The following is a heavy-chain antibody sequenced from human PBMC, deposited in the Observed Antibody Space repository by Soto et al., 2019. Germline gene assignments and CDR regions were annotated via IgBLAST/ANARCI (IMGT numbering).Heavy chain of an antibody. CDR3: ARLRKQAGAGEVWSGPSDY. J-gene: IGHJ4*02. CDR2: MNPNSGNT. V-gene: IGHV1-8*01. CDR1: GYTFTSYD. D-gene: IGHD3-3*01. Sequence: QVQLVQSGAEVKKPGASVRVSCKASGYTFTSYDINWVRQATGQGLEWMGWMNPNSGNTGYAQKCQGRVTMTMNTSVSTAYMELSGLRSEDTAVYYCARLRKQAGAGEVWSGPSDYWGRGTLVAVSS.